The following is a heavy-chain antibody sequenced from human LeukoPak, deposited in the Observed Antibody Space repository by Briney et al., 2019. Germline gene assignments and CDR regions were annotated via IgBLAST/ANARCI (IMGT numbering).Heavy chain of an antibody. Sequence: GGSLRLSCAASGFTVSSNYMSWVRQAPGKGLEWVSVLYTGGSTYYADSVKGRFTISRDNSKNTLYLQMNSLRAEDTAVYYCAKDFIPWWDGYNWNPFDPWGQGTLVTVSS. V-gene: IGHV3-53*01. J-gene: IGHJ5*02. D-gene: IGHD1-20*01. CDR3: AKDFIPWWDGYNWNPFDP. CDR1: GFTVSSNY. CDR2: LYTGGST.